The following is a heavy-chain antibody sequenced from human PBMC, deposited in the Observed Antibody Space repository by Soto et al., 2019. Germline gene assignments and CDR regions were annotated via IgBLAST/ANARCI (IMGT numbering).Heavy chain of an antibody. CDR1: GGSISSGGYY. V-gene: IGHV4-31*03. D-gene: IGHD2-2*01. CDR2: IYDSGST. J-gene: IGHJ5*02. Sequence: SETLSLTCTVSGGSISSGGYYWSWIRQHPGKGLEWIGYIYDSGSTYYNPSLKSRVTISVDTSKNQFSLKLSSVTAADTAVYYCARDCGIVVVPAAPGGWFDPWGQGTLVTFSS. CDR3: ARDCGIVVVPAAPGGWFDP.